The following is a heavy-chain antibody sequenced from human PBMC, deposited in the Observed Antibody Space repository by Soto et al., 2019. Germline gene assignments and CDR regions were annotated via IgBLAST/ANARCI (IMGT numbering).Heavy chain of an antibody. CDR1: GFTFSSYE. CDR2: ISSSGSTI. Sequence: PGGSLRLSCAASGFTFSSYEMNWVRQAPGKGLEWVSYISSSGSTIYYADSVKGRFTISRDNAKNSLYLQMSSLRAEDTAVYYCARGPPLYYYDREGAFDIWGQGTMVTVSS. D-gene: IGHD3-22*01. V-gene: IGHV3-48*03. CDR3: ARGPPLYYYDREGAFDI. J-gene: IGHJ3*02.